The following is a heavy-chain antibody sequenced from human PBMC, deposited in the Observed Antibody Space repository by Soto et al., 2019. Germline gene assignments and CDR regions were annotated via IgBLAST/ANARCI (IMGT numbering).Heavy chain of an antibody. CDR2: MNPNSGNT. CDR1: GYTFTSNV. CDR3: ARNAGPDVFEF. J-gene: IGHJ3*01. D-gene: IGHD6-13*01. Sequence: ASVKVSCKASGYTFTSNVINWVRQATGQGLEWMGWMNPNSGNTGYAQKFQGRVTMTRNTSISTAYMELSSLRSEDTAVYYCARNAGPDVFEFWGQGTIVTVSS. V-gene: IGHV1-8*01.